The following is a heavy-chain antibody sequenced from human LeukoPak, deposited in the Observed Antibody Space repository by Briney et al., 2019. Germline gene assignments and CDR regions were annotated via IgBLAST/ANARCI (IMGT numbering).Heavy chain of an antibody. D-gene: IGHD3-22*01. CDR2: ISSSSSYI. J-gene: IGHJ4*02. CDR3: ARDQDYYDSSGYSGGPFDY. CDR1: GFTFSSYS. V-gene: IGHV3-21*01. Sequence: GGSLRLSCAASGFTFSSYSMNWVRQAPGKGLEWVSSISSSSSYIYYADSVKGRFTISRDNAKNSLYLQMNSLRAEDTAVYYCARDQDYYDSSGYSGGPFDYWGQGTLVTVSS.